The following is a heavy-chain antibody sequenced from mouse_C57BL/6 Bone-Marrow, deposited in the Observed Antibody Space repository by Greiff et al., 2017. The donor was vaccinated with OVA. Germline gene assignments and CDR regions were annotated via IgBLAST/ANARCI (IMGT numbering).Heavy chain of an antibody. CDR3: ARSQYGSSLYYFDY. CDR2: IRNKANGYTT. D-gene: IGHD1-1*01. Sequence: EVQLQESGGGLVQPGGSLSLSCAASGFTFTDYYMSWVRQPPGKALEWLGFIRNKANGYTTEYSASVKGRFTISRDNSQSILYLQMNALRAEDSATYYCARSQYGSSLYYFDYWGQGTTLTVSS. V-gene: IGHV7-3*01. J-gene: IGHJ2*01. CDR1: GFTFTDYY.